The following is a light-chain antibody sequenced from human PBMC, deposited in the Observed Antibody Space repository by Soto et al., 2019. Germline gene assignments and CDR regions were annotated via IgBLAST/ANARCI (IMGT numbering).Light chain of an antibody. CDR1: QSISSY. V-gene: IGKV1-39*01. CDR3: QQSYSTPIT. CDR2: AAS. Sequence: DIQMTQSPSSLSASVGDRVTITCRASQSISSYLNWYQQKPGKAPKLLIYAASSLQSGGPSRFSGSGSGTDFTLTISSLQPEAFATYYCQQSYSTPITFGQGTRLEIK. J-gene: IGKJ5*01.